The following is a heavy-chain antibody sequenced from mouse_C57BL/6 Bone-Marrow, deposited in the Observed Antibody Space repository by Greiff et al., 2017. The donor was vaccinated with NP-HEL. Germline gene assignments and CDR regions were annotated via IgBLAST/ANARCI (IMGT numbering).Heavy chain of an antibody. CDR3: ARCRITTVGMDY. Sequence: QVQLQQSGTELVKPGASVKLSCKASGYTFTSYWMHWVKQRPGQGLEWIGNINPSNGGTNYNEKFKSKATLTVDKSSSTAYMQLSSLTSEDSAVYYCARCRITTVGMDYWGQGTSVTVSS. CDR1: GYTFTSYW. J-gene: IGHJ4*01. D-gene: IGHD1-1*01. V-gene: IGHV1-53*01. CDR2: INPSNGGT.